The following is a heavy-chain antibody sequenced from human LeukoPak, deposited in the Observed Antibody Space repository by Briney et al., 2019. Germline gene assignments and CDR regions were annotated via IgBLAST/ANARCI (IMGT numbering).Heavy chain of an antibody. D-gene: IGHD3-22*01. CDR1: GFTFSSYE. J-gene: IGHJ4*02. Sequence: GGSLRLSCAASGFTFSSYEMNWVRQAPGKGLEWVSFISSSSSYIDYADSVKGRFTISRDNTKNSLFLQMNNVRAEDTAVYYCARRGYYYDSSGYYSYEGRDYWGQGTVVTVSS. CDR3: ARRGYYYDSSGYYSYEGRDY. CDR2: ISSSSSYI. V-gene: IGHV3-21*01.